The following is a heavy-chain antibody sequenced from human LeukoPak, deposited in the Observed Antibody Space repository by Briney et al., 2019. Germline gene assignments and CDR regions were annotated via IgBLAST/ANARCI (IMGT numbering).Heavy chain of an antibody. Sequence: GGSLRLSCAASGFIISNDWMSWVRQAPGKGLEWAGRVKSRSAGETTDYAAPVKGRFTISRDDSKNTLYLQMNSLKTEDSAVYYCTLIQGWGSGSYYRDFWGQGTLVTVSS. J-gene: IGHJ4*02. V-gene: IGHV3-15*01. D-gene: IGHD3-10*01. CDR1: GFIISNDW. CDR3: TLIQGWGSGSYYRDF. CDR2: VKSRSAGETT.